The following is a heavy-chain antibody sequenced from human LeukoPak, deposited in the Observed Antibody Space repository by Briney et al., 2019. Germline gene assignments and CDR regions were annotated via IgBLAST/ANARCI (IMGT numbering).Heavy chain of an antibody. Sequence: GGSLRLSCAVSGFTFSSYSMNWVRQAPGKGLEWVSSISSSSSYIYYADSVKGRFTISRDNAKNSLYLQMNSLRAEDTAVYYCARVLGYSSSWYYYGMDVWGQGTTVTVSS. V-gene: IGHV3-21*01. CDR2: ISSSSSYI. J-gene: IGHJ6*02. CDR3: ARVLGYSSSWYYYGMDV. CDR1: GFTFSSYS. D-gene: IGHD6-13*01.